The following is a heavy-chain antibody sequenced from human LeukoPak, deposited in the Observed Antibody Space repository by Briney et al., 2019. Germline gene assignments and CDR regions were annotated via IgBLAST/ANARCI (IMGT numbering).Heavy chain of an antibody. D-gene: IGHD2-2*01. J-gene: IGHJ4*02. CDR1: GFTFSGYA. CDR2: IYSGGST. CDR3: ARYCSSTSCYSGLDY. V-gene: IGHV3-66*01. Sequence: GGSLRLSCAASGFTFSGYAMSWVRQAPGKGLEWVSVIYSGGSTYYADSVRGRFTISRDNSKNTLYLQMNSLRAEDTAVYYCARYCSSTSCYSGLDYWGQGTLVTVSS.